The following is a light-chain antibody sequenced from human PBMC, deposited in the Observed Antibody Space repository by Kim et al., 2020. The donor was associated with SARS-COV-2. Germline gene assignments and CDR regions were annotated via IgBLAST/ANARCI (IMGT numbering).Light chain of an antibody. CDR2: KGS. V-gene: IGKV2-30*01. J-gene: IGKJ2*01. CDR1: TSLVYSDGDTY. CDR3: LQGRHWPYT. Sequence: VVMTQFPLSLSVTLGQPASISCRSSTSLVYSDGDTYLNWFHQRPGQSPRRLIYKGSIRDSGVLGRFSGSESGPDFTLTISRVEAEDVGFYYCLQGRHWPYTFGQGTKLEI.